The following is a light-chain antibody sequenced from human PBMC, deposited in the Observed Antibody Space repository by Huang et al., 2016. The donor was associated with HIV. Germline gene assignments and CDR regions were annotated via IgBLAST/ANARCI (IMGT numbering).Light chain of an antibody. CDR3: QYGET. J-gene: IGKJ1*01. CDR2: EIS. V-gene: IGKV1-5*03. Sequence: DIQMTQSPSTLSAFVGDRLTTTCRASQNISSWLAWYQQKPRKAPRLLTYEISSLESGVPSRFSGSGSGTEFTLTISSLQPDDIGTYYCQYGETFGQGSKVEVK. CDR1: QNISSW.